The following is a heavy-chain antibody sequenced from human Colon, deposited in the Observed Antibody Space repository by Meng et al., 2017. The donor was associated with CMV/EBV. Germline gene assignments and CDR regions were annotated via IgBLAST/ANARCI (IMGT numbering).Heavy chain of an antibody. V-gene: IGHV4-39*07. CDR2: IYHSGET. D-gene: IGHD4-11*01. CDR3: ARDTGFYRIGMDV. Sequence: SETLSLTCTVSGASISGSSSYWGWVRQPPGKGLEWIGSIYHSGETYYSPSLKSRVTISVDTSNNQFSLKVSSVMAADTAIYYCARDTGFYRIGMDVWGQGTTVTVSS. J-gene: IGHJ6*02. CDR1: GASISGSSSY.